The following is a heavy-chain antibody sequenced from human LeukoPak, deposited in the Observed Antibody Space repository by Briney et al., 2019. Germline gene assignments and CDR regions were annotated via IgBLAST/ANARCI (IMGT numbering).Heavy chain of an antibody. CDR1: GYSFTSYW. J-gene: IGHJ3*02. D-gene: IGHD3-22*01. V-gene: IGHV5-51*01. Sequence: GESLKISCKGSGYSFTSYWIGWVRQMPGKGLEWMGIIYPGDSDTRYSPSFQGQVTISADKSISTAYLQWSSLKASDTAMYYCAKQHYYDSSGYSDAFDIWGQGTMVTVSS. CDR2: IYPGDSDT. CDR3: AKQHYYDSSGYSDAFDI.